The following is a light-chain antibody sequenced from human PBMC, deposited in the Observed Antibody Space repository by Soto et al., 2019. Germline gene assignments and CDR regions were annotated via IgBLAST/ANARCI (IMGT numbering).Light chain of an antibody. CDR2: EVS. CDR1: SSDVGAYNY. CDR3: SSYTSSSTLEV. Sequence: QSALTQPASVSGSPGQSITISCTGTSSDVGAYNYVSWYQQHPGKAPKLMIYEVSTRPSGVSNRFSGSKSGNTASLTISGLQAEDESEYYCSSYTSSSTLEVFGTGTKLTVL. J-gene: IGLJ1*01. V-gene: IGLV2-14*01.